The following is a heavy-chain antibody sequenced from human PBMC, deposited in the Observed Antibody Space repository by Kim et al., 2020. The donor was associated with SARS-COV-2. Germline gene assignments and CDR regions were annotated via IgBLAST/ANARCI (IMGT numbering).Heavy chain of an antibody. CDR2: ISGSGGST. CDR1: GFTFSSYA. J-gene: IGHJ5*02. CDR3: AKGGIFGVVIHWFDP. D-gene: IGHD3-3*01. Sequence: GGSLRLSCAASGFTFSSYAMSWVRQAPGKGLEWVSAISGSGGSTYYADSVKGRFTISRDNSKNTLYLQMNSLRAEDTAVYYCAKGGIFGVVIHWFDPWGQGTLVTVSS. V-gene: IGHV3-23*01.